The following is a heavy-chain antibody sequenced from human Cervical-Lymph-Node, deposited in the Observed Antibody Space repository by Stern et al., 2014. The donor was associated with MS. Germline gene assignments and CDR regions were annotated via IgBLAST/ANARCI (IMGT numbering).Heavy chain of an antibody. J-gene: IGHJ5*02. V-gene: IGHV4-59*01. CDR1: GGSISSYY. CDR2: IYYKGST. CDR3: ARGGLTASPFDP. D-gene: IGHD4/OR15-4a*01. Sequence: QVQLQQPGPGLVKPSETLSLTCTVSGGSISSYYRSWIRQPPGKGLGWIGDIYYKGSTNYNPSLNRRLTISLDTTQNQYSLKPTSVTAEETAVYYCARGGLTASPFDPWGQGTLVTVSS.